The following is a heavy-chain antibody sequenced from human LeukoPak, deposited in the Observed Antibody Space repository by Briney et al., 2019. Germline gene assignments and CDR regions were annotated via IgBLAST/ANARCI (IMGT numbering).Heavy chain of an antibody. CDR2: INHSGST. V-gene: IGHV4-34*01. CDR1: GGSFSGYY. J-gene: IGHJ5*02. D-gene: IGHD3-22*01. Sequence: PSETLSLTCAVYGGSFSGYYWSWIRQPPGKGLEWIGEINHSGSTNYNPSLKSRVTISVDMSKNQFSLKVSSLTAADTGVYYCARDGGRDSSGYNSWFDPWGQGTLVTVSS. CDR3: ARDGGRDSSGYNSWFDP.